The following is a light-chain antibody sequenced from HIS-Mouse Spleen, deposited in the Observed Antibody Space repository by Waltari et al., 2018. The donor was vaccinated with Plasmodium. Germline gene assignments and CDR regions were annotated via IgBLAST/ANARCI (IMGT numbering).Light chain of an antibody. Sequence: QSALTQPASVSGSPGQSITISCTGTRSDVGGYNLVSWYHQHPGKAPKRMFYEGRKRPSGVSNRFSGSKAGNTASLTISGLQAEDEADYYCCSYAGSSTYVFGTGTKVTVL. CDR3: CSYAGSSTYV. V-gene: IGLV2-23*01. CDR1: RSDVGGYNL. J-gene: IGLJ1*01. CDR2: EGR.